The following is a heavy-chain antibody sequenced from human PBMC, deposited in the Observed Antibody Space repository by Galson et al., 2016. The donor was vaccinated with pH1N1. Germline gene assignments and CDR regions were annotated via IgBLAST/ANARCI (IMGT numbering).Heavy chain of an antibody. D-gene: IGHD3-16*01. CDR2: FNPDNGNT. J-gene: IGHJ4*02. CDR1: GYTFTTYL. V-gene: IGHV1-3*01. CDR3: ARDDYGRYFDY. Sequence: SVKVSCKASGYTFTTYLIHWVRQAPGETLEWMGWFNPDNGNTKYSQRFQGRVTFTRDTSATTAYMEMGSLRSEDTAVYYCARDDYGRYFDYWGQGTLVTVSS.